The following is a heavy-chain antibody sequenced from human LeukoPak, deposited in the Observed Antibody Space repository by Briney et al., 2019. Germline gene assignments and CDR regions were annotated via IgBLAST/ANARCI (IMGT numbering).Heavy chain of an antibody. V-gene: IGHV4-61*02. J-gene: IGHJ4*02. D-gene: IGHD3-3*01. CDR3: ARAITINFDY. Sequence: SETLSLTCTVSGGSISSGSYYWSWIRQPAGKGLEWIGRIYTSGSTNYNPSLKSRVTISVDTSKNQFSLKLSSVTAADTAAYYCARAITINFDYWGQGTLVTVSS. CDR1: GGSISSGSYY. CDR2: IYTSGST.